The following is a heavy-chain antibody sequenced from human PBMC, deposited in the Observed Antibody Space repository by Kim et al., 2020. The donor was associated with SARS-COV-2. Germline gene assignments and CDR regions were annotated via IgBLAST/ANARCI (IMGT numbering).Heavy chain of an antibody. CDR3: ASPMTTVTNYFDY. V-gene: IGHV4-39*01. CDR1: GGSISSSSYY. D-gene: IGHD4-17*01. J-gene: IGHJ4*02. CDR2: IYYSGST. Sequence: SETLSLTCTVSGGSISSSSYYWGWIRQPPGKGLEWIGSIYYSGSTYYNPSLKSRVTISVDTSKNQFSLKLSSVTAADTAVYYCASPMTTVTNYFDYWGQGTLLTVSS.